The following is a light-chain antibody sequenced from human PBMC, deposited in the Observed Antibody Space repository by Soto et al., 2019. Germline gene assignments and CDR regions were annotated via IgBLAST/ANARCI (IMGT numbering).Light chain of an antibody. CDR2: DAS. Sequence: EIVLTQSPATLSLSPGERATLSCRASQSVSRYLAWYQQKPGQAPRLLIYDASNRATGIPARFSGSGSGTEFTLTISSLEPEDFAVYYCHQRSNWLTFGGGTKVEIK. J-gene: IGKJ4*01. CDR1: QSVSRY. CDR3: HQRSNWLT. V-gene: IGKV3-11*01.